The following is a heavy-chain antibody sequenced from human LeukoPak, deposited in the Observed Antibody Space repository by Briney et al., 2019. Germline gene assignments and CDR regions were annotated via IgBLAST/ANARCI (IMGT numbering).Heavy chain of an antibody. CDR3: ARDWFGDGFDY. CDR1: GGSISSSRYY. Sequence: SETLSLTCTVSGGSISSSRYYWGWIRQPPGKGLEWIGSIYYSGSTYYNPSLKSRVTISVDTSKNQFSLKLSSVTAANTAVYYCARDWFGDGFDYWGQGTLVTVSS. CDR2: IYYSGST. V-gene: IGHV4-39*07. J-gene: IGHJ4*02. D-gene: IGHD3-10*01.